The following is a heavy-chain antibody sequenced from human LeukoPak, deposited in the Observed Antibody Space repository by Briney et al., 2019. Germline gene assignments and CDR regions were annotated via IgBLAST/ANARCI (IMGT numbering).Heavy chain of an antibody. CDR3: ARLAVFPL. V-gene: IGHV1-2*02. CDR1: GYTFTDYY. CDR2: IHPTSGGT. D-gene: IGHD3-3*01. J-gene: IGHJ4*02. Sequence: ASVKVSCKASGYTFTDYYIYWMRQAPGQGLEWMGWIHPTSGGTNYAQKFQGRVTLTRDTSITTAYIELSGLTSDDTAVYYCARLAVFPLWGQGTLVTVSS.